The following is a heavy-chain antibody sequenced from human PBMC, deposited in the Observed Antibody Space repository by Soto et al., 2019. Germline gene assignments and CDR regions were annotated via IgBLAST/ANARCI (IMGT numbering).Heavy chain of an antibody. CDR3: ARDRDIVVVPAAISNYYYGMDV. CDR1: GYTFTSYG. D-gene: IGHD2-2*02. CDR2: ISAYNGNT. Sequence: ASVKVSCKASGYTFTSYGISWVRQAPGQGLEWMGWISAYNGNTNYAQKLQGRVTMTTDTSTSTAYMELRSLRSDDTAVYYCARDRDIVVVPAAISNYYYGMDVWGQGTTVTVSS. J-gene: IGHJ6*02. V-gene: IGHV1-18*04.